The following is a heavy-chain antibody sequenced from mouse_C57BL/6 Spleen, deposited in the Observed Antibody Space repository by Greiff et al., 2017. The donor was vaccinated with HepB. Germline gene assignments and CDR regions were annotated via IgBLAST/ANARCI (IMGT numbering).Heavy chain of an antibody. V-gene: IGHV1-52*01. J-gene: IGHJ2*01. CDR2: IDPSDSET. D-gene: IGHD2-4*01. CDR3: ARVLRQGYYFDY. Sequence: VQLQQSGAELVRPGSSVKLSCKASGYTFNSYWMHWVKQRPIQGLEWIGNIDPSDSETQYNQKFKDKATLTVDKSASTAYMQLSSLTSEDSAVYYCARVLRQGYYFDYWGQGTTLTVSS. CDR1: GYTFNSYW.